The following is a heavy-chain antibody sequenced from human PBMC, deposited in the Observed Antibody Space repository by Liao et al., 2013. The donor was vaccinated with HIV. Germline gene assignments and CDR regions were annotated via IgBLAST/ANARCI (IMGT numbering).Heavy chain of an antibody. D-gene: IGHD3-22*01. CDR1: GGSISNYY. CDR2: VYHSGSN. Sequence: QVQLQESGPGLVKPSETLSLTCSVSGGSISNYYWSWIRQSPGKGLEWIGDVYHSGSNNYNPSLMSRVTISLDTSKNQFSLKLSSVTAADTAVYYCARNYYDSSGYYYPYYFDYWGQGTLVTVSS. CDR3: ARNYYDSSGYYYPYYFDY. V-gene: IGHV4-59*08. J-gene: IGHJ4*02.